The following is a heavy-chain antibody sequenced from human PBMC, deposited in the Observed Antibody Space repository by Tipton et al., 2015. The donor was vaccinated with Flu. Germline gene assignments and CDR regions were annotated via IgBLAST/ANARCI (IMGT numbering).Heavy chain of an antibody. D-gene: IGHD5-18*01. J-gene: IGHJ4*02. V-gene: IGHV1-46*01. CDR1: GYTFTTYH. CDR3: ARGSYGDLIDS. CDR2: ITPSGGST. Sequence: QMQLVQSGAEVKKPGASVKISCKSAGYTFTTYHMHWVRQAPGQGLEWMGIITPSGGSTFYSQKFQGRVTMTRDTSTSTDYMELSSLRSEDTAVYYCARGSYGDLIDSWGQGTLVTVSS.